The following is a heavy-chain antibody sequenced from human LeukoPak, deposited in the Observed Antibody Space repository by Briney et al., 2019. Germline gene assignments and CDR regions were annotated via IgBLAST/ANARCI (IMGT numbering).Heavy chain of an antibody. V-gene: IGHV1-69*13. D-gene: IGHD1-26*01. CDR3: ARGASGSYLFGY. CDR2: IIPIFGTA. CDR1: GGTFSSYA. J-gene: IGHJ4*02. Sequence: ASVKVSCKASGGTFSSYAISWVRQAPGQGLEWMGGIIPIFGTANYAQKFQGRVTITADESTSTAYMELSSLRSEDTAVYYCARGASGSYLFGYWGQGTLVTVSS.